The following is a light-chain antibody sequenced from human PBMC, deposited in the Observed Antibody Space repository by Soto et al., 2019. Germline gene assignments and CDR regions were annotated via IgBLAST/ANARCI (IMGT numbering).Light chain of an antibody. Sequence: EIVMTQSPATLSVSPGERATLSCRASQSVSSNLAWYQQKPGQAPRLLIYGASTRATGIPARFSGSGCGTEFTLTISRLQSEDFAVYYCQQYNNWPSFGPGTKVDIK. CDR1: QSVSSN. CDR2: GAS. V-gene: IGKV3-15*01. CDR3: QQYNNWPS. J-gene: IGKJ3*01.